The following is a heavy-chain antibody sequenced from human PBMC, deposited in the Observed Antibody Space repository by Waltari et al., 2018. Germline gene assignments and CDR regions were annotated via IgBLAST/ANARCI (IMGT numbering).Heavy chain of an antibody. J-gene: IGHJ4*02. CDR2: ITSTATTI. CDR1: GFTFSTYN. Sequence: EVQLVESGGGLVQPGGSLRLSCAASGFTFSTYNMNWVRQAPGKGLEWVSHITSTATTIYYADSVKGRFTISRDNAKNSLYLQMKGLRAEDSAVYYCASSQGPFDYWGQGTLVTVSS. V-gene: IGHV3-48*04. CDR3: ASSQGPFDY.